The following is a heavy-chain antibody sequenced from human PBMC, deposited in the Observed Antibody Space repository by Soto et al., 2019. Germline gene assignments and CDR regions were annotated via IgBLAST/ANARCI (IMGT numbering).Heavy chain of an antibody. CDR1: GFTFHDHS. D-gene: IGHD6-19*01. CDR2: INWDGSNK. V-gene: IGHV3-43*01. J-gene: IGHJ4*02. CDR3: TKEAGTIYFDY. Sequence: EVELVESGGVVVQPGGSLRLSCAASGFTFHDHSMHWVRQAPGKGLEWVSLINWDGSNKYYADSVKGRFTISRDNSKNSLYLQMNSLRSEDTALYYCTKEAGTIYFDYWGQGAPVTVSS.